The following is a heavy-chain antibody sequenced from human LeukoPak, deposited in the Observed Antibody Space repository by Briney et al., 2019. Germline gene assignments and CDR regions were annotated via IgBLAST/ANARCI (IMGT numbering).Heavy chain of an antibody. V-gene: IGHV4-4*07. D-gene: IGHD3-22*01. CDR2: IYLGGST. CDR1: GGSMNSDY. J-gene: IGHJ4*02. Sequence: SETLSLTCTVSGGSMNSDYWTWIRQPAGKGLEWIGLIYLGGSTNYNPSLKSRVTMSLDTSKNQFSLELRSVTAADTAVYYCARFGSDSLGYKYYFDYWGQGTLVTVSS. CDR3: ARFGSDSLGYKYYFDY.